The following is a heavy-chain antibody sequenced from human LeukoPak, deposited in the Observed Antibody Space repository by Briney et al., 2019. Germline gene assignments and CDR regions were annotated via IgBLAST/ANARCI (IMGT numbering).Heavy chain of an antibody. D-gene: IGHD1-26*01. CDR3: ARDDASATMGFDS. CDR2: VTPILGTT. J-gene: IGHJ4*02. V-gene: IGHV1-69*05. CDR1: GGTFSRSA. Sequence: ASVKVSCKASGGTFSRSAISWVRRAPGQGLEWMGGVTPILGTTNYAQKFQDRVSITTDESTSTAYMELRSLRYVDTAVYYCARDDASATMGFDSWGQGTLVTVSS.